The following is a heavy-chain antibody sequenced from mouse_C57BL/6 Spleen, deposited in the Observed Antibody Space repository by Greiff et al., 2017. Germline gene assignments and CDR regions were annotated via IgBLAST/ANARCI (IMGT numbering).Heavy chain of an antibody. CDR3: ARQGPYYGSSFFAY. V-gene: IGHV5-9*01. J-gene: IGHJ3*01. CDR1: GFTFSSYT. CDR2: ISGGGGNT. D-gene: IGHD1-1*01. Sequence: EVKVVESGGGLVKPGGSLKLSCAASGFTFSSYTMSWVRQTPEKRLEWVATISGGGGNTYYPDSVKGRFTISRDNAKNTLYLQMSSLRSEDTALYYCARQGPYYGSSFFAYWGQGTLVTVSA.